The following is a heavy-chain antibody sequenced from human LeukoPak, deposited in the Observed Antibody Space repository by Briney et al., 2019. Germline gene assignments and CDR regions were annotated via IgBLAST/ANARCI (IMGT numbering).Heavy chain of an antibody. J-gene: IGHJ5*02. CDR3: ARGGYYDFWSGYYRGSGQNWFDP. Sequence: SVKVSCKASGGTFSSYAISWVRQAPGQGLEWMGGIIPIFGTANYAQKFQGRVTITTDESTSTAYMELSSLRSGDTAVYYCARGGYYDFWSGYYRGSGQNWFDPWGQGTLVTVSS. V-gene: IGHV1-69*05. D-gene: IGHD3-3*01. CDR2: IIPIFGTA. CDR1: GGTFSSYA.